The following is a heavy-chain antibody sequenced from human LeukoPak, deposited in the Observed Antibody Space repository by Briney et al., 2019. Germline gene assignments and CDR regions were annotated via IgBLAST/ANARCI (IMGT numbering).Heavy chain of an antibody. CDR2: IKQDGSEK. CDR3: ARAGLWFGELLDY. CDR1: GFTFSSCW. D-gene: IGHD3-10*01. V-gene: IGHV3-7*05. Sequence: GGSLRLSCAASGFTFSSCWMSWVRQAPGKGLEWVANIKQDGSEKYYVDSLKGRFTISRDNANNSLYLQMNSLRAEDTAVYYCARAGLWFGELLDYWGQGTLVTVSS. J-gene: IGHJ4*02.